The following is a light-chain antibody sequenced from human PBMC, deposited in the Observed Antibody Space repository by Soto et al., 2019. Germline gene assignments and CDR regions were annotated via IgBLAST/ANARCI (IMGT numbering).Light chain of an antibody. CDR2: GHN. CDR3: QSYDSRLTVVV. CDR1: SSHIGDGYD. Sequence: QSVLTQPPSVSGAPGQRVTISCTGSSSHIGDGYDVHWYQQLPGTAPKLLNFGHNNRPSGVPDRFSDSRSGTSASLAIAGLQAEDEGVYYCQSYDSRLTVVVFGGGTKVTGL. V-gene: IGLV1-40*01. J-gene: IGLJ2*01.